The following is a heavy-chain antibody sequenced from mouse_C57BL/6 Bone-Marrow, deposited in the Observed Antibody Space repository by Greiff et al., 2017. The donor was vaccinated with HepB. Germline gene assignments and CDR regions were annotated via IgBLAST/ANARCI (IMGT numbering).Heavy chain of an antibody. V-gene: IGHV1-81*01. CDR2: IYPRSGNT. D-gene: IGHD3-2*02. Sequence: QVQLKESGAELARPGASVKLSCKASGYTFTSYGISWVKQRTGQGLEWIGEIYPRSGNTYYNEKFKGKATLTADKSSSTAYMELRSLTSEDSAVYFCAKVPRQLRLRWDYWGQGTTLTVSS. CDR3: AKVPRQLRLRWDY. CDR1: GYTFTSYG. J-gene: IGHJ2*01.